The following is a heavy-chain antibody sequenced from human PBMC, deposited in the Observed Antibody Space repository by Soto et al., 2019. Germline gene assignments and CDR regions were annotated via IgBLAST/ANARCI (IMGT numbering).Heavy chain of an antibody. CDR1: GGTFSSYA. J-gene: IGHJ3*02. D-gene: IGHD1-26*01. CDR2: IIPIFGTA. Sequence: QVQLVQSGAEVKKPGSSVKVSCKASGGTFSSYAISWVRQAPGQGLEWMGGIIPIFGTANYAQKFQGRVTITADESTSTAYMELSSLRSEDTAVYYCARDGVGGTPQPFYAFDIWGQGTLVTVSS. V-gene: IGHV1-69*01. CDR3: ARDGVGGTPQPFYAFDI.